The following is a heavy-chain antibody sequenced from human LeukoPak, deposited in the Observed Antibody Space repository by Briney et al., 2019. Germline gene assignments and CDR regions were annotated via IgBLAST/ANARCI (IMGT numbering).Heavy chain of an antibody. V-gene: IGHV4-34*01. D-gene: IGHD3-16*01. CDR3: AGSYDYVWGSQYYFDY. CDR2: INHSGST. CDR1: GGSFSGYY. J-gene: IGHJ4*02. Sequence: SETLSLTCAVYGGSFSGYYWSWIRQPPGKGLEWIGDINHSGSTNYNPSLKSRVTISVDTSKNQFSLKLSSVTAADAAVYYCAGSYDYVWGSQYYFDYWGQGTLVTVSS.